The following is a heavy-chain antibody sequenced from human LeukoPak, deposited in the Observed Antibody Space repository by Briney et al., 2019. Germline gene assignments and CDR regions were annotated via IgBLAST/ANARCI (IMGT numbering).Heavy chain of an antibody. Sequence: GGSLRLSCAASGFTFSSYWMHWVRQAPGKGLVWVSRINSDGSSTSYADSVKGRSTISRDNSKNTLYLQMNSLRAEDTAVYYCAKPRAVVVAASFDYWGQGTLVTVSS. D-gene: IGHD2-15*01. V-gene: IGHV3-74*01. CDR2: INSDGSST. CDR1: GFTFSSYW. J-gene: IGHJ4*02. CDR3: AKPRAVVVAASFDY.